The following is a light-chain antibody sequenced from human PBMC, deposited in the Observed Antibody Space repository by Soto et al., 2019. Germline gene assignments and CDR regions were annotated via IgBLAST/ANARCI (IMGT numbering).Light chain of an antibody. J-gene: IGLJ3*02. Sequence: QSVLTQPPSASGTPGQRVTISCSGSSSNIGSETVNWYQQVPGTAPKLLIYANNQRPSGVPDRLSVSKSGTSASLAIGGLQSEDEADYYCAAWDDSLKGWVFGGGTKLPVL. CDR2: ANN. V-gene: IGLV1-44*01. CDR1: SSNIGSET. CDR3: AAWDDSLKGWV.